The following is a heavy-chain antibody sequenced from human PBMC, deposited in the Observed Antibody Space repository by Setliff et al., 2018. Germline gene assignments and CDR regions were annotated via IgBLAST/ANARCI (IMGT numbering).Heavy chain of an antibody. CDR2: IYHGGNT. CDR1: GFTFSNYEM. Sequence: PGGSLRLSCVASGFTFSNYEMNWVRQAPGKGLEWIGQIYHGGNTRYNPSLKSRLTMSIDKSKNQVSLELSSVTTADTAVYYCGRTMTYYYLCMDVWGNGTTVTVSS. CDR3: GRTMTYYYLCMDV. J-gene: IGHJ6*03. V-gene: IGHV4-4*02.